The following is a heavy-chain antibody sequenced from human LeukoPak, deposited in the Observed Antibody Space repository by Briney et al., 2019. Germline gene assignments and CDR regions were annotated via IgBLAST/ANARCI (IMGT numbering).Heavy chain of an antibody. CDR1: GFTLSNAW. D-gene: IGHD3-22*01. CDR3: ARDAPYDSSAVFDS. Sequence: PGGSLRLSCAASGFTLSNAWMSWVRQAPGKGLEWVAVIWYDGSNKYYADSVKGRFTISRESSKNMLYLQMNSLRAEDTAVYYCARDAPYDSSAVFDSWGQGTLVTVSS. V-gene: IGHV3-33*08. J-gene: IGHJ4*02. CDR2: IWYDGSNK.